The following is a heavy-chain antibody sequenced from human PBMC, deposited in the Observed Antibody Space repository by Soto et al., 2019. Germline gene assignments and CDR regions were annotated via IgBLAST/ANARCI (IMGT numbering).Heavy chain of an antibody. CDR3: ARDAQYSSRWHPIDY. J-gene: IGHJ4*02. D-gene: IGHD6-19*01. CDR2: IHTYNGNT. Sequence: QVQLVQSGAEVKKPGASVKVYCKASGYTLTDYGISWVRQAPGQGLEWMGWIHTYNGNTNYAQKVQGRVTMTTDSSTSTAYMELRSLRSDDTAVYYCARDAQYSSRWHPIDYWGQGTLVTVS. V-gene: IGHV1-18*01. CDR1: GYTLTDYG.